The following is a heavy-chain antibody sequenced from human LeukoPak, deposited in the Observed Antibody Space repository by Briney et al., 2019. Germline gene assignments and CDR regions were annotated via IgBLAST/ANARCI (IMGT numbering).Heavy chain of an antibody. CDR2: IYYSGST. V-gene: IGHV4-31*03. CDR3: ARDPVGWGFFDQ. D-gene: IGHD3-16*01. J-gene: IGHJ4*02. CDR1: GGSISSGGYY. Sequence: SETLSLTCTVSGGSISSGGYYWSWIRQHPGKGLEWIGYIYYSGSTYYNPSLKSRVTISVDTSKNQFSLKLSSVTAADTAIYYCARDPVGWGFFDQWGQGNLVTVSP.